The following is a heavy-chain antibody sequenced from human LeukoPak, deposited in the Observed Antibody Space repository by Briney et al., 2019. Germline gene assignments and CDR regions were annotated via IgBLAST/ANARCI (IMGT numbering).Heavy chain of an antibody. J-gene: IGHJ3*02. D-gene: IGHD6-13*01. CDR1: GFTFSDYY. CDR2: INSAGRSM. CDR3: ARDPAIAAAGDAFDI. V-gene: IGHV3-11*04. Sequence: GGSLRLSCAASGFTFSDYYMTWIRQAPGWGLNWVSYINSAGRSMYYADSVKGRFTISRDNSKNTLYLQMNSLRAEDTAVYYCARDPAIAAAGDAFDIWGQGTMVTVSS.